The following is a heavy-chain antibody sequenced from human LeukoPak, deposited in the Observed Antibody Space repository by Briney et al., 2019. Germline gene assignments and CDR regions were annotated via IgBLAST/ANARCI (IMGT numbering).Heavy chain of an antibody. CDR1: GFTFSSYS. CDR3: ARDNSQDYIWGSYRPDNWFDP. J-gene: IGHJ5*02. V-gene: IGHV3-21*01. Sequence: GGSLRLSCAASGFTFSSYSMNWVRQAPGKGLEWVSSISSSSSYIYYADSVKGRFTISRDNAKNSLYLQMNSLRAEDTAVYYCARDNSQDYIWGSYRPDNWFDPWGQGTLVTVPS. CDR2: ISSSSSYI. D-gene: IGHD3-16*02.